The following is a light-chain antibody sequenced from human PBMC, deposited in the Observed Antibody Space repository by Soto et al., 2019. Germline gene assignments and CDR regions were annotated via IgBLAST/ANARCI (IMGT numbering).Light chain of an antibody. CDR1: QSVSSD. V-gene: IGKV3-20*01. J-gene: IGKJ1*01. CDR3: QQYGRSPT. CDR2: DAS. Sequence: EIVLTQSPATLSLSPGERATFSCRASQSVSSDLAWYQQKPGQAPRLLIYDASRRATGIPDRFSGSGSGTDFTLTISRLEPEDFVVYYCQQYGRSPTFGQGTKVDI.